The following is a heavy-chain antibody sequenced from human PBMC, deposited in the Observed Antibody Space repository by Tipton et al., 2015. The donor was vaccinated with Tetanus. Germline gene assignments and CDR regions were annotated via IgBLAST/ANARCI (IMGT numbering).Heavy chain of an antibody. Sequence: TLSLTCNLSGASINAGGYLWTWVRQHPGKGLEWVGYVYYTGDTNYNPALKSRVTISMDTSKNQISLNLTSVTAADTAVYFCARRSSCTSTRCFDAFDLWGPGTRVTVSS. CDR3: ARRSSCTSTRCFDAFDL. CDR1: GASINAGGYL. J-gene: IGHJ3*01. D-gene: IGHD2-2*01. CDR2: VYYTGDT. V-gene: IGHV4-61*08.